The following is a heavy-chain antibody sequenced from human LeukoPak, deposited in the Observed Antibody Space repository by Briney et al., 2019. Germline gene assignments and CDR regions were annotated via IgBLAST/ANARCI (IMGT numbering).Heavy chain of an antibody. CDR3: ARDRPITTYYYDSSGYYFNY. CDR2: IKQDGSEK. Sequence: GGSLRLSCAASGFTFSSYWMSWVRQAPGKGLEWVANIKQDGSEKYYVDSVKGRSTISRDNAKNSLYLQMNSLRAEDTAVYYCARDRPITTYYYDSSGYYFNYWGQGTLVTVSS. CDR1: GFTFSSYW. V-gene: IGHV3-7*03. J-gene: IGHJ4*02. D-gene: IGHD3-22*01.